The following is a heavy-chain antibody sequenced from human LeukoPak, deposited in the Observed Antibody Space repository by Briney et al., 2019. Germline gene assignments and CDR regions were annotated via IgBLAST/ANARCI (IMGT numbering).Heavy chain of an antibody. CDR1: GYTFTGYY. Sequence: ALVKVSCKSSGYTFTGYYMHWVRQAPGQGLELMGRINPNSGGTNYARKFQGRVTMTRDTSISTAYMELSRLRSDDTAVYYCARDRGGWYGYWGQGTLVTVSS. D-gene: IGHD6-19*01. V-gene: IGHV1-2*06. J-gene: IGHJ4*02. CDR3: ARDRGGWYGY. CDR2: INPNSGGT.